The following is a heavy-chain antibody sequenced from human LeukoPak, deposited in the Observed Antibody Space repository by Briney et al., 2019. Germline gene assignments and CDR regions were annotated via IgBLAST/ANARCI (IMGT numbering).Heavy chain of an antibody. Sequence: PGGSLRPSCAASGFTFSSYSMNWVRQAPGKGLEWVSGISGRDGSTYYADSVKGRFTISRDNSKNTLYLQMNSLRAEDTAVYYCARAGNTRFDYWGQGTLVTVSS. CDR3: ARAGNTRFDY. D-gene: IGHD2/OR15-2a*01. J-gene: IGHJ4*02. V-gene: IGHV3-23*01. CDR2: ISGRDGST. CDR1: GFTFSSYS.